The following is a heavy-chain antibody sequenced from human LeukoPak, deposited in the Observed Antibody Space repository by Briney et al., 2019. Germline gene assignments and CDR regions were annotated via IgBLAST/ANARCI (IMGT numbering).Heavy chain of an antibody. V-gene: IGHV1-2*02. CDR2: INPDSGGT. J-gene: IGHJ4*02. Sequence: ASVKVSCKTSGYTSTKYLIHWVRQAPGQGLEWMGWINPDSGGTKYVQKFQGRVTMTRDTFMSTAYMELSGLRSDDTALYYCARGTPLGEPNQLVPHDCWGQGTLVTVSS. CDR3: ARGTPLGEPNQLVPHDC. CDR1: GYTSTKYL. D-gene: IGHD6-6*01.